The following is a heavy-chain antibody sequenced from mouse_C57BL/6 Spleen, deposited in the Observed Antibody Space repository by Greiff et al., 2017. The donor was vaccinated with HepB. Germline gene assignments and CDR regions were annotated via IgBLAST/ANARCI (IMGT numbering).Heavy chain of an antibody. V-gene: IGHV1-26*01. D-gene: IGHD2-4*01. Sequence: EVKLQQSGPELVKPGASVKISCKASGYTFTDYYMNWVKQSHGKSLEWIGDINPNNGGTSYNQKFKGKATLTVDKSSSTAYMELRSLTSEDSAVYYCARRGVYYDYDGFAYWGQGTLVTVSA. CDR1: GYTFTDYY. J-gene: IGHJ3*01. CDR2: INPNNGGT. CDR3: ARRGVYYDYDGFAY.